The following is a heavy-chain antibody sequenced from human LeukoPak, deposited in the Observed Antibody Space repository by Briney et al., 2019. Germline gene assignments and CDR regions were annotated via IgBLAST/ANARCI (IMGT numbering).Heavy chain of an antibody. J-gene: IGHJ4*02. Sequence: SETLSLTCTVSGGSISSYYWSWLRQPPGKGLEWIGYIYYSGSTNYNPSLKSRVTISVDTSKNQFSLKLSSVTAADTAVYYCARVVGGSYSIPLYYFDYWGQGTLVTVSS. CDR2: IYYSGST. V-gene: IGHV4-59*01. CDR1: GGSISSYY. D-gene: IGHD1-26*01. CDR3: ARVVGGSYSIPLYYFDY.